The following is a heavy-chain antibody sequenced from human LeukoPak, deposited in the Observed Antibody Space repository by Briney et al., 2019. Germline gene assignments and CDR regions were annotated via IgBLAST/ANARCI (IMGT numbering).Heavy chain of an antibody. J-gene: IGHJ3*02. V-gene: IGHV4-4*07. D-gene: IGHD6-13*01. CDR3: ARATLYQQLGPLDAFDI. CDR2: IYTSGST. CDR1: GGSISSYY. Sequence: PSESLSLTCTASGGSISSYYMSWIRQPAGKGLEWIGRIYTSGSTNYNPSLKSRVTMSVDTSKNQFSLKLSSVTAADTAVYYCARATLYQQLGPLDAFDIWGQGTMGTVSS.